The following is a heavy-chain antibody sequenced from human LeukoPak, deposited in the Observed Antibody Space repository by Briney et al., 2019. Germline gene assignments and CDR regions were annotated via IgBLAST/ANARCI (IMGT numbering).Heavy chain of an antibody. CDR2: ISAYNGNT. Sequence: ASVEVSCKASGYTFTSYGISWVRQAPGQGLEWMGWISAYNGNTNYAQKLQGRVTMTTDTSTSTAYMELRSLRSDDTAVYYCARAKMEYNWFDPWGQGTLVTVSS. V-gene: IGHV1-18*01. J-gene: IGHJ5*02. CDR1: GYTFTSYG. D-gene: IGHD3-3*01. CDR3: ARAKMEYNWFDP.